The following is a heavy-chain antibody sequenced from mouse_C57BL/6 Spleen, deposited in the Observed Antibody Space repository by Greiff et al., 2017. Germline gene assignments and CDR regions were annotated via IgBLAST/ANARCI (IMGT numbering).Heavy chain of an antibody. D-gene: IGHD2-3*01. CDR3: ARRGDGYFYFDY. CDR1: GYAFSSSW. J-gene: IGHJ2*01. V-gene: IGHV1-82*01. Sequence: QVQLQQSGPELVKPGASVKISCKASGYAFSSSWMNWVKQRPGKGLEWIGRIYPGDGDTNYNGKFKGKATLTADKSSNTAYMQLSSLTSEDSAVYFCARRGDGYFYFDYWGQGTTLTVSS. CDR2: IYPGDGDT.